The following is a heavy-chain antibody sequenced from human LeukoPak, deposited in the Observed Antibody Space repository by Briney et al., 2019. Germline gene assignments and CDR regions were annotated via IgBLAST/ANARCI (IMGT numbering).Heavy chain of an antibody. V-gene: IGHV4-59*08. CDR2: IYYSGNT. Sequence: PSETLSLTCAVSGGSMNTYYWTWIRLPPGKGLEWIGNIYYSGNTNYNPSLKSRVTISVDTSKNQFSLKLSSVTAADTALYYCARVVVGATNFYYGMDVWGQGTTVTVSS. D-gene: IGHD1-26*01. CDR3: ARVVVGATNFYYGMDV. J-gene: IGHJ6*02. CDR1: GGSMNTYY.